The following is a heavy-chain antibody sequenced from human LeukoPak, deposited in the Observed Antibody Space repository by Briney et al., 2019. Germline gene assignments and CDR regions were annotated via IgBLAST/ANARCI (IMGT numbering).Heavy chain of an antibody. V-gene: IGHV1-18*01. CDR3: ARVGLNDFWSGYYPRSYFDY. D-gene: IGHD3-3*01. Sequence: ASVKVSCKASGYTFTSYGISWVRQAPGQGLEWMGWISAYNGNTNYAQKLQGRVTMTTDTSTSTAYMELRSLRSDDTAVYYCARVGLNDFWSGYYPRSYFDYWGQGTLVTVSS. CDR2: ISAYNGNT. J-gene: IGHJ4*02. CDR1: GYTFTSYG.